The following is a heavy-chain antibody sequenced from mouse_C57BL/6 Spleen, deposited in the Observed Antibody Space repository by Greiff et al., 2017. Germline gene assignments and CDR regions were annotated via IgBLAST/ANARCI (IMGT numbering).Heavy chain of an antibody. Sequence: QVQLQQSGPELVKPGASVKISCKASGYSFTSYYIHWVKQRPGQGLEWIGWLYPGSGNTKYNEKFKGKATLTADTSSSTAYMQLSSLTSEDAAVYYCARYSSYAMDYWGQGTSVTVSS. V-gene: IGHV1-66*01. CDR3: ARYSSYAMDY. CDR1: GYSFTSYY. J-gene: IGHJ4*01. CDR2: LYPGSGNT. D-gene: IGHD2-5*01.